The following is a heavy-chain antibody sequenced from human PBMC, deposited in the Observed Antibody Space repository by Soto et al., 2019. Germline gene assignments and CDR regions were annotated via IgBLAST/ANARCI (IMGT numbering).Heavy chain of an antibody. Sequence: ASVKVSCKASGYTFTSYAMHWVRQAPGQRLEWMGWSNAGNGNTKYSQKFQGRVTITRDTSASTAYMELSSLRSEDTAVYYSARYYDRLIDYWGQGTLVTVSS. CDR2: SNAGNGNT. V-gene: IGHV1-3*01. CDR3: ARYYDRLIDY. J-gene: IGHJ4*02. CDR1: GYTFTSYA. D-gene: IGHD3-22*01.